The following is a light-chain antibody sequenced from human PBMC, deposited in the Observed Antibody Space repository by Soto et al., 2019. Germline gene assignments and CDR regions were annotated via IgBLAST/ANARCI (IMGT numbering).Light chain of an antibody. CDR1: QSLVFSDGNTY. CDR3: MQGSQWPYT. J-gene: IGKJ2*01. V-gene: IGKV2-30*01. CDR2: QVL. Sequence: DVVLTQSPLSLPVTLGQPASISCRSSQSLVFSDGNTYLNWFQQRPGQSPRRLIYQVLNRDSGVPERFSGRASGTDFTLKISRLEAEDVGVYSCMQGSQWPYTFGQGTKVEIK.